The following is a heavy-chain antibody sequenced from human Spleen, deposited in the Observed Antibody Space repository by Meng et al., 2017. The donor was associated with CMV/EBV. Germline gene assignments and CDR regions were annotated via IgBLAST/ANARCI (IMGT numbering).Heavy chain of an antibody. CDR1: GFTFSSYA. Sequence: GFTFSSYAMSWVRQAPGKGLEWVSAISGSGSGTYYADSVKGRFTISRDNSKNTLYLQMNSLRADDTAVYYCAKDCYSGSPDYFDYWGQGTLVTVSS. V-gene: IGHV3-23*01. D-gene: IGHD1-26*01. CDR2: ISGSGSGT. J-gene: IGHJ4*02. CDR3: AKDCYSGSPDYFDY.